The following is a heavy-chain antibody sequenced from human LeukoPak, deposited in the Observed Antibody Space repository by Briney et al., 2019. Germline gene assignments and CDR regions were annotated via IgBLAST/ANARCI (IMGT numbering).Heavy chain of an antibody. CDR2: INPSGGST. Sequence: LGASVKVSCTASGYTFTSYCMHWVRQAPGQGLEWMGIINPSGGSTSYAQKFQGRVTMTRDTSTSTVYMELSSLRSEDTAVYYCARAVAGAVDYWGQGTLVTVSS. V-gene: IGHV1-46*01. CDR3: ARAVAGAVDY. D-gene: IGHD6-19*01. J-gene: IGHJ4*02. CDR1: GYTFTSYC.